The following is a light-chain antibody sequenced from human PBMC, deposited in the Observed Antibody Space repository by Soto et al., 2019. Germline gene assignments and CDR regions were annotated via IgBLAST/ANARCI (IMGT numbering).Light chain of an antibody. CDR1: QSVLFSSDNKNY. CDR3: QKYYSSFIT. V-gene: IGKV4-1*01. J-gene: IGKJ5*01. Sequence: DIVMTQSPDSLAVSLGERATINCKSSQSVLFSSDNKNYLAWYQQKPGQPPKLLIYWASTRESGVPDRFSGSGSGTDFTLTISGLQAEDVAVYYCQKYYSSFITFGQGTRLDIK. CDR2: WAS.